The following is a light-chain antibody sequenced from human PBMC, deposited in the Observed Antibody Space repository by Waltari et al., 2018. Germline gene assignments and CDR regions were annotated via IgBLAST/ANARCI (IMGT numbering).Light chain of an antibody. J-gene: IGKJ5*01. CDR2: AAS. CDR3: QQLNRYPIS. Sequence: DIQLTQSPSFLSASVGDGVTFTCRASQDISTSLAWYQQKAGTAPKLLIYAASILKSGVPSRFSGSGSGTEFTLTISSLQPEDFATYYCQQLNRYPISFGQGTRL. V-gene: IGKV1-9*01. CDR1: QDISTS.